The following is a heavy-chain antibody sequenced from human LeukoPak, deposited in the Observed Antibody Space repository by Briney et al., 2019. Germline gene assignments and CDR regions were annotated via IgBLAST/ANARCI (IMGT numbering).Heavy chain of an antibody. CDR2: ISGSGGST. V-gene: IGHV3-23*01. CDR3: AKDSARYYDILTGYHDY. J-gene: IGHJ4*02. Sequence: GVSLRLSCAASGFTFSSYAMSSVRQAPGQGLEWVSAISGSGGSTYYADSVKGRFTISRDNSKNTLYLQMNSLRAEDTAVYYCAKDSARYYDILTGYHDYWGQGTLVTVSS. D-gene: IGHD3-9*01. CDR1: GFTFSSYA.